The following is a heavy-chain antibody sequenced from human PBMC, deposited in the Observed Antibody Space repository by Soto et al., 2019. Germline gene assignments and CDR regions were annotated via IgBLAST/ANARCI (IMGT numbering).Heavy chain of an antibody. V-gene: IGHV3-33*01. CDR3: ARDDAFGNENGFDI. CDR2: IVSDGSAK. D-gene: IGHD1-1*01. J-gene: IGHJ3*02. CDR1: GFPFSTYC. Sequence: QRLSCAVSGFPFSTYCFHWVRQPPGKGLEWVAVIVSDGSAKYHADSVEGRFTISRDNSKDTLYLQMNSLRAEDTAVYYCARDDAFGNENGFDIWGQGTMVTVSS.